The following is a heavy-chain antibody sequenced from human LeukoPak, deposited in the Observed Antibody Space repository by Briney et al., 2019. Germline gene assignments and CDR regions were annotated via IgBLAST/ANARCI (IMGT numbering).Heavy chain of an antibody. CDR3: ASLRDGYNNLDY. CDR1: GFTLNSFF. CDR2: INYNGGPT. D-gene: IGHD5-24*01. J-gene: IGHJ4*02. V-gene: IGHV3-64*04. Sequence: PGGALRLSCAAPGFTLNSFFMHWVRPSPGRGPGNVSAINYNGGPTYYADSVKGRFTISRDNSKNTLYLQMNSLRAEDTAVYYCASLRDGYNNLDYWGQGTLVTVSS.